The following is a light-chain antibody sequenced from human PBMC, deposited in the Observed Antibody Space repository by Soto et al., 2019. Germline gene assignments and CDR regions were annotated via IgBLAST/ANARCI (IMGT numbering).Light chain of an antibody. V-gene: IGLV1-40*01. Sequence: QSVLTQPPSVSGAPGQRVPISCTGSSSDIGAGYDVHWYQQLPGTAPKLLIYGNNNRPSGVPDRFYGSKSGTSASLAITGLQAEDEADYYCQSYDSSLSGYVFGTGTKLTVL. CDR3: QSYDSSLSGYV. CDR1: SSDIGAGYD. J-gene: IGLJ1*01. CDR2: GNN.